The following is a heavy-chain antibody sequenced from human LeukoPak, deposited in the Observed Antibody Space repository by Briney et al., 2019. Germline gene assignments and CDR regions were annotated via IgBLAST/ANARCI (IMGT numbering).Heavy chain of an antibody. CDR1: GGSISSHY. CDR3: ARGYRYYFDY. D-gene: IGHD2-2*02. V-gene: IGHV4-59*11. CDR2: IYYSGST. Sequence: SETLSLTCTVSGGSISSHYRSWIRQPPGKGLEWIGYIYYSGSTNYNPSLKSRVTVSVDTSKNQFSLKLSSVTAADTAVYYCARGYRYYFDYWGQGTLVTVSS. J-gene: IGHJ4*02.